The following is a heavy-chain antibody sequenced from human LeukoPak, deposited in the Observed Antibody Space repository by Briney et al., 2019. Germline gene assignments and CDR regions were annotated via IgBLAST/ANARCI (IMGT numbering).Heavy chain of an antibody. CDR3: AKEYDWNPYSYYYMDV. D-gene: IGHD1-1*01. J-gene: IGHJ6*03. CDR1: GFTFSSYA. CDR2: ISGSGGST. V-gene: IGHV3-23*01. Sequence: GGSLRLSCAASGFTFSSYAMSWVRQAPGKGPEWVSGISGSGGSTFYADSVKGRFTISRDNSKNTLYLQMDSLRAEDTAVYYCAKEYDWNPYSYYYMDVWGKGTTVTVSS.